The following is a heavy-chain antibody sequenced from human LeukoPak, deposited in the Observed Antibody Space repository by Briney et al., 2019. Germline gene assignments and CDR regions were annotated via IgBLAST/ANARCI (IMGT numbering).Heavy chain of an antibody. D-gene: IGHD3-22*01. CDR2: IYTSGST. Sequence: SETLSLTCTVSGGSLSSYYWSWIRQPAGKGLEWIGRIYTSGSTNYNPSLTSRVTMSVDTSKNQFSLKLSSVTAADTAVYYCARDSSSGYYIFDYWGQGTLVTVSS. CDR3: ARDSSSGYYIFDY. CDR1: GGSLSSYY. J-gene: IGHJ4*02. V-gene: IGHV4-4*07.